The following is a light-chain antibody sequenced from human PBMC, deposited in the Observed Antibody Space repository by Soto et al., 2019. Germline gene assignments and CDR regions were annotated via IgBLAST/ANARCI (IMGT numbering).Light chain of an antibody. Sequence: QSALTQPASVSGSPGQSITISCTGTSSDVGGYNYVSWYQQHPGKAPKFMIYEVSNRPSGVSNRFSGSKSGNTASLTISGLQAEDEADYYCSSYTSSNTPWVFGGGTKLTVL. J-gene: IGLJ3*02. CDR2: EVS. CDR3: SSYTSSNTPWV. CDR1: SSDVGGYNY. V-gene: IGLV2-14*01.